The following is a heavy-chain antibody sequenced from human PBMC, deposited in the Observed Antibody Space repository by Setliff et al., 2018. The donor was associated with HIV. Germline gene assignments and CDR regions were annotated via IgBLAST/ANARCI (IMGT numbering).Heavy chain of an antibody. CDR3: ASSVGFRDF. V-gene: IGHV4-4*07. J-gene: IGHJ4*02. CDR1: GGSISSYY. D-gene: IGHD2-2*03. CDR2: ITPSGRI. Sequence: PSETLSLTCTVSGGSISSYYWSWIRQPAGKGLEWIGEITPSGRINYKPSLKSRLTFSLEASKNQLLLKLISVTAADSGVYYCASSVGFRDFWGQGTLVTVSS.